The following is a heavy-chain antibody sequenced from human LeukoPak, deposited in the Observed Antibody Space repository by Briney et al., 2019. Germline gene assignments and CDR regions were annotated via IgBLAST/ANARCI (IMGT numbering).Heavy chain of an antibody. Sequence: GGSLRLSCAASGFTVSSNYMSWVRQAPGKGLEWVSVIYSGGSTYYADSVKGRFTISRDNSKNTLCLQMNSLRAEDTAVYYCARGDYYDSSGYHYWGQGTLVTVSS. CDR2: IYSGGST. J-gene: IGHJ4*02. V-gene: IGHV3-66*01. CDR3: ARGDYYDSSGYHY. CDR1: GFTVSSNY. D-gene: IGHD3-22*01.